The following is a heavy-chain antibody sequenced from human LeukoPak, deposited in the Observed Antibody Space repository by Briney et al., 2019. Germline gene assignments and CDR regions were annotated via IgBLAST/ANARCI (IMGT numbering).Heavy chain of an antibody. J-gene: IGHJ3*02. D-gene: IGHD4-17*01. CDR2: TYYRSKWYN. CDR3: ASAASYYGDTAFDI. Sequence: SQTLSLTCALSGDSVSSNSAVRNWIRQSPSRGLEWLGRTYYRSKWYNGYAVSVKSRITINPDTSKNQFYLQLDSVTPEDTAVYYCASAASYYGDTAFDIWGQGTMVTVSS. CDR1: GDSVSSNSAV. V-gene: IGHV6-1*01.